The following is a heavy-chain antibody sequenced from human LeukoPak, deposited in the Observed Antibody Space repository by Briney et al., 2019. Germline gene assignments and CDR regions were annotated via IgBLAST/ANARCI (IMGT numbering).Heavy chain of an antibody. Sequence: GGSLRLSCVGTGFTFSNYWMHWVRQAPGRGLVWVSRIIGDGSSISYADSVKGRFTISRDDTKDTLYLQMNSLRAEDTAVYYCARGHVPGSVRHWDYWGQGTLATVAS. J-gene: IGHJ4*02. D-gene: IGHD3-10*01. CDR1: GFTFSNYW. V-gene: IGHV3-74*01. CDR2: IIGDGSSI. CDR3: ARGHVPGSVRHWDY.